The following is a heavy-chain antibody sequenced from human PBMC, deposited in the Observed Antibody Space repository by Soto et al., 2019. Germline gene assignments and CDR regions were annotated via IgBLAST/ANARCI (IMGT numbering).Heavy chain of an antibody. V-gene: IGHV1-46*01. CDR1: GYTLIHYY. J-gene: IGHJ4*02. CDR3: ARDVSDPTGSASFDY. Sequence: QVQLVQSGAEVKNPGASVKVSCKASGYTLIHYYMHWVRQAPGQGLEWMGMINPSDGSTSYTQKFQDRVTMTRDRSTSTVHMELSSLRSDDTAVYYCARDVSDPTGSASFDYWGQGTLVTVSS. CDR2: INPSDGST.